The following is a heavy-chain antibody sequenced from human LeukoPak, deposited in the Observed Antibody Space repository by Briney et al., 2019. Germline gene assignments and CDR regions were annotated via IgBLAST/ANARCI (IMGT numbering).Heavy chain of an antibody. CDR3: ARTRVRPYFDY. D-gene: IGHD1-1*01. CDR1: GGSISSGGYY. V-gene: IGHV4-31*03. J-gene: IGHJ4*02. Sequence: PSETLSLTCTVSGGSISSGGYYWSWIRQHPGKGLEWIGYIYHSGSTYYNPSLKSRVTISVDTSKNQFSLKLSSVTAADTAVYYCARTRVRPYFDYWGQGTLVTVSS. CDR2: IYHSGST.